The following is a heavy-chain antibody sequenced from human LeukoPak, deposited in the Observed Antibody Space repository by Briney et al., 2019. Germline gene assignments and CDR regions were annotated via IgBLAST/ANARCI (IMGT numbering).Heavy chain of an antibody. Sequence: SVKVSCKASGGTFSSYAISWVRQAPGQGLEWMGGVIPIFGTANYAQKFQGRVTITADESTSTAYMELSSLRSEDTAVYYCARGDYDFWSGYSTYYYYYYGMDVWGQGTTVTVSS. CDR1: GGTFSSYA. CDR3: ARGDYDFWSGYSTYYYYYYGMDV. V-gene: IGHV1-69*13. J-gene: IGHJ6*02. D-gene: IGHD3-3*01. CDR2: VIPIFGTA.